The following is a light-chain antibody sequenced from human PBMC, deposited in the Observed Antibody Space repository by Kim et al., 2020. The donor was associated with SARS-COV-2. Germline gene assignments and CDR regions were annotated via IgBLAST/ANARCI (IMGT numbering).Light chain of an antibody. CDR3: TSYTTTSTVV. Sequence: QSALTQPASVSGSPGQSITISCTGTSSDVGYNYVSWYQQYPGNAPKLIIYDVSDRPSGISNRFSGSKSGNTASLTISGLQAEDEADYFCTSYTTTSTVVFGGGTKLTVL. CDR1: SSDVGYNY. J-gene: IGLJ2*01. CDR2: DVS. V-gene: IGLV2-14*03.